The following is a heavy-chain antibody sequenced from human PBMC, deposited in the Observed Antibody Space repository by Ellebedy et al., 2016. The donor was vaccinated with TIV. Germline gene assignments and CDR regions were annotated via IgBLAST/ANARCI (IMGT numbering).Heavy chain of an antibody. CDR3: ARGRRDNWSSYLFDH. Sequence: AASVKVSCKASGYTFTNYDINWVRQANGQGLEWMGWMNPKSGNTGYAQKFQGRVTMTRNTSISKAFMELSSLRSEDTAVYYCARGRRDNWSSYLFDHWGQGTLVPVSS. CDR2: MNPKSGNT. D-gene: IGHD1-1*01. CDR1: GYTFTNYD. V-gene: IGHV1-8*02. J-gene: IGHJ4*02.